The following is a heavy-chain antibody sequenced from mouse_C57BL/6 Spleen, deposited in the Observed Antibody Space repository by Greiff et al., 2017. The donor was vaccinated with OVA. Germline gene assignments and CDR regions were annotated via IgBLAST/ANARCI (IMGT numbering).Heavy chain of an antibody. CDR1: GYTFTSYG. Sequence: QVQLQQSGAELARPGASVKLSCKASGYTFTSYGISWVKQRTGQGLEWIGEIYPRSGNTYYNEKFKGKATLTADKSSSTAYMELRSLTSEDSAVYFCARGYYGSSYVRYCDVWGTGTTVTVSS. J-gene: IGHJ1*03. V-gene: IGHV1-81*01. CDR3: ARGYYGSSYVRYCDV. D-gene: IGHD1-1*01. CDR2: IYPRSGNT.